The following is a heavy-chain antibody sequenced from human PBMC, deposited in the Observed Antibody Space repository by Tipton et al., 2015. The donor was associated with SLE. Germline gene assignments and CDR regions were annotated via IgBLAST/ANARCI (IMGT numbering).Heavy chain of an antibody. CDR1: GYTFTSYD. V-gene: IGHV1-8*01. J-gene: IGHJ1*01. CDR3: ARGPYSVGYEIFQH. CDR2: MNPNSGNT. D-gene: IGHD1-26*01. Sequence: QLVQSGAEVKKPGASVKVSCKASGYTFTSYDINWVRQATGQGLEWMGWMNPNSGNTGYAQKFQGRVTMTRNTSISTAYMELSSLISEGTAVYYCARGPYSVGYEIFQHWGQGSLLTVSS.